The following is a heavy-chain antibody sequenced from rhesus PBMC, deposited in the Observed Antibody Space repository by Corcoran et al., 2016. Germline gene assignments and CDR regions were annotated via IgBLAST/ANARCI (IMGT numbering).Heavy chain of an antibody. J-gene: IGHJ5-1*01. Sequence: QLQLQESGPGLVKPSETLSHSCAGAGGLSNNRYWSWIRRAPGEGVEWLGYISGRGSLTKYNPSLGSRVTLSVDTSKNQLSLRLSSVTAADTALYYCAKEEDYGNRGHRFDVWGPGVLITVSS. CDR1: GGLSNNRY. CDR3: AKEEDYGNRGHRFDV. CDR2: ISGRGSLT. D-gene: IGHD4-35*01. V-gene: IGHV4S11*01.